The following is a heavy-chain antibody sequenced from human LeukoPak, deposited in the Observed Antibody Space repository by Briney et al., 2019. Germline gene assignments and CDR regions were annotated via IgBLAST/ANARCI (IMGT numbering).Heavy chain of an antibody. CDR3: AREPVPRSSGLQY. D-gene: IGHD3-22*01. CDR1: GITFSYCT. J-gene: IGHJ4*02. CDR2: IIPIFGTA. Sequence: SVKVSCKASGITFSYCTISWVRQAPGQGLEWMRGIIPIFGTADYAQKFQGRVTMTTDESTNTAYMELSSLRSEDTAVYYCAREPVPRSSGLQYWGQGTLVTVSS. V-gene: IGHV1-69*05.